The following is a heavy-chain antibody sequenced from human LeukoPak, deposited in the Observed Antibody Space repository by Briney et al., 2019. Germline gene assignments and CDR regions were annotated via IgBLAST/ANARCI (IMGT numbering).Heavy chain of an antibody. CDR1: GFTFDDYA. D-gene: IGHD6-6*01. Sequence: PGRSLRLSCADSGFTFDDYAMHWVRQAPGKGLEWVSGISWNSGSIGYADSVKGRFTISRDNAKNSLYLQMNSLRAEDTALYYCAKGDAARYYYHFMDVWGQGTTVTVSS. J-gene: IGHJ6*02. CDR3: AKGDAARYYYHFMDV. CDR2: ISWNSGSI. V-gene: IGHV3-9*01.